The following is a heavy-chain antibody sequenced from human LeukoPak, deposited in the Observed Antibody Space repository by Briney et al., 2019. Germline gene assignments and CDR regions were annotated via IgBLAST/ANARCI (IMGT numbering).Heavy chain of an antibody. D-gene: IGHD6-19*01. CDR3: AKDKWLPSSPAVAGLGD. V-gene: IGHV3-30*02. CDR2: IRHDESNR. Sequence: GGSLRLSCAASGFTFDDYGMSWVRQAPGKGLEWVAFIRHDESNRYYADSVKGRFTISRDNSRNTLYLQMNSLTAEDTAVYYCAKDKWLPSSPAVAGLGDWDQGTLVTVSS. CDR1: GFTFDDYG. J-gene: IGHJ4*02.